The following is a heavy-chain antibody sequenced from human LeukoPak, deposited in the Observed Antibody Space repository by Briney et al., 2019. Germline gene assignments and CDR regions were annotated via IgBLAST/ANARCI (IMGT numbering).Heavy chain of an antibody. D-gene: IGHD3-22*01. CDR3: ARDGEDSSGYQNAFDI. Sequence: SETLSLTCAVSGGSISSGGYSWSWIRQPPGKGLEWIGYIYYSGSTYYNPSLKRRVTISVDTSKNQFSLKLSSVTAADTAVYYCARDGEDSSGYQNAFDIWGQGTMVTVSS. CDR2: IYYSGST. J-gene: IGHJ3*02. V-gene: IGHV4-30-4*07. CDR1: GGSISSGGYS.